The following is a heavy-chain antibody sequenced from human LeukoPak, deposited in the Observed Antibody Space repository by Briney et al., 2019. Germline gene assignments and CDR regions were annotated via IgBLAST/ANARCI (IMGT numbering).Heavy chain of an antibody. V-gene: IGHV1-24*01. CDR1: GYTLTELS. Sequence: ASVKVSCKVSGYTLTELSLHWVRQAPGKGLEWMGGFDPEDGETIYARKFQGRVTMTEDTSTDTAYMELSSLRSDDTAVYYCATESHSSGWYTTAFDIWGQGTVDTVSS. CDR2: FDPEDGET. CDR3: ATESHSSGWYTTAFDI. D-gene: IGHD6-19*01. J-gene: IGHJ3*02.